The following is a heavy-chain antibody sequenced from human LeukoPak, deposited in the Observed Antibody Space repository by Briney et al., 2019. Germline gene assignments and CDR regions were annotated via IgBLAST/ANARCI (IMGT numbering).Heavy chain of an antibody. CDR1: GYTFTSYG. CDR3: ALTGDDILTGYYYNWFDP. J-gene: IGHJ5*02. Sequence: ASVEVSCKASGYTFTSYGISWVRQAPGQGLEWMGWISAYNGNTNYAQKLQGRVIMTTDTSTSTAYMELRSLRSDDTAVYYCALTGDDILTGYYYNWFDPWGQGTLVSVSS. D-gene: IGHD3-9*01. CDR2: ISAYNGNT. V-gene: IGHV1-18*01.